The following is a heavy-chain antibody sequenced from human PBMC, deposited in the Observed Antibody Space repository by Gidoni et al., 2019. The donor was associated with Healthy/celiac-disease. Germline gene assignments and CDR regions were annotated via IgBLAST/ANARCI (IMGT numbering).Heavy chain of an antibody. CDR3: ARGGGNYYYYYGMDV. V-gene: IGHV3-13*01. J-gene: IGHJ6*02. CDR2: IGTSGDT. D-gene: IGHD1-1*01. CDR1: GFTFSSYD. Sequence: EVQLVESGGGLVQPGGYLRLSCAASGFTFSSYDMHWVRQATGKGLEWVSAIGTSGDTYYPGSVKGRFTISRENAKNSLYLQMNSLRAGDTAVYYCARGGGNYYYYYGMDVWGQGTTVTVSS.